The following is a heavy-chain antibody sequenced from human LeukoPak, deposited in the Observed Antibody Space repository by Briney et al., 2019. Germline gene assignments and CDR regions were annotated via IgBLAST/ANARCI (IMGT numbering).Heavy chain of an antibody. CDR2: IYYSGST. D-gene: IGHD2-2*01. V-gene: IGHV4-31*03. J-gene: IGHJ5*02. CDR1: GAFISSGGFY. CDR3: ARAAQRAINFVKWVDT. Sequence: PSETLSLTCTVSGAFISSGGFYWSWLRQHPGKGLEWIGYIYYSGSTYYNPSFRSRITMSLDTSKNQFSLNLNSVTAADTAVYYCARAAQRAINFVKWVDTWGQGTLVTVSS.